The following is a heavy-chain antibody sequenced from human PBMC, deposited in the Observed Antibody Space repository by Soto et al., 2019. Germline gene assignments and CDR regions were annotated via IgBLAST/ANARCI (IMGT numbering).Heavy chain of an antibody. V-gene: IGHV1-3*01. CDR1: GYTLTSYA. CDR2: INAGNGNT. CDR3: ARDHLSSVVDY. D-gene: IGHD2-15*01. Sequence: GASVKVSCKASGYTLTSYAMHWVRQAPGQRLEWMGWINAGNGNTKYSQKFQGRVTITRDTSASTAYMELSSLRSEDTAVYYCARDHLSSVVDYWGQGTLVTVSS. J-gene: IGHJ4*02.